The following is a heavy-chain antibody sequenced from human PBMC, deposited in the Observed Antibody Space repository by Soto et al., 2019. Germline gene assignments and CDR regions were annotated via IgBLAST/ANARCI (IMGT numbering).Heavy chain of an antibody. CDR2: IYYSGST. J-gene: IGHJ5*02. CDR3: ARQRCTNGACYWFDP. D-gene: IGHD2-8*01. Sequence: SETLSLTCTVSGGSISSSSYYWGWIRQPPGKGLEWIGSIYYSGSTYYNPSLKSRVTISVDTSKNQFSLKLSSVTAADTAVYYCARQRCTNGACYWFDPWGQGTLVTVSS. CDR1: GGSISSSSYY. V-gene: IGHV4-39*01.